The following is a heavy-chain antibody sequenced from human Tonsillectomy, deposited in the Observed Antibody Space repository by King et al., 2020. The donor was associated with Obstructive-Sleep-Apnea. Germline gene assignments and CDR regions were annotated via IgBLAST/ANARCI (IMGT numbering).Heavy chain of an antibody. J-gene: IGHJ4*02. CDR3: ARDKSPTYYYDSSGYYLDY. V-gene: IGHV3-30*04. Sequence: VQLVESGGGVVQPGRSLRLSCAASGFTFSSYAMHWVRQAPGKGLEGVAVISYDGSNKYYADSVKGRFTISRDNSKNTLYLQMNSLRAEDTAVYYCARDKSPTYYYDSSGYYLDYWGQGTLVTVSS. D-gene: IGHD3-22*01. CDR1: GFTFSSYA. CDR2: ISYDGSNK.